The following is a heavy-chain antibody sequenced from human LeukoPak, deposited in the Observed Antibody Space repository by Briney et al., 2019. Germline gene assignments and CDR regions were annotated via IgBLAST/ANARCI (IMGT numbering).Heavy chain of an antibody. Sequence: SETLSLTCTGSGGSISSYYWSWIRHSPGNGLEGIGYIYYSGSTNYNTSLNSRITISVGTSNNQFSLKLSSVTAADTAVYYCARHRYYPYFDLWGRGTLVTASP. CDR2: IYYSGST. D-gene: IGHD3-10*01. V-gene: IGHV4-59*08. CDR3: ARHRYYPYFDL. J-gene: IGHJ2*01. CDR1: GGSISSYY.